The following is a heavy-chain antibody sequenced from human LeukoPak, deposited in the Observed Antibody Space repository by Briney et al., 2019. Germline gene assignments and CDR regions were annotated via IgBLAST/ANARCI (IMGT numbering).Heavy chain of an antibody. CDR2: VNSDGSST. V-gene: IGHV3-74*01. D-gene: IGHD1-14*01. CDR3: ARHNNGKAFDI. J-gene: IGHJ3*02. CDR1: GFTFSSYW. Sequence: GGSLRLSCAASGFTFSSYWMHWVRHAPGKGLVWVSHVNSDGSSTIYADSVKGRFTISRDNAKNTLYLQMNTLRAEDSAVYYCARHNNGKAFDIWGQGTMVTVSS.